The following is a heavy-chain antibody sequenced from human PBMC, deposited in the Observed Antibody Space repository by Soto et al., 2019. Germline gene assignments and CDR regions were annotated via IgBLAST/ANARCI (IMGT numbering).Heavy chain of an antibody. V-gene: IGHV3-23*01. D-gene: IGHD6-19*01. CDR2: ISGSGGST. CDR3: AKGLHSSGWFPDAFDI. Sequence: PGGSLRLSCAASGVTVSSYAMSWVRQAPGKGLEWVSAISGSGGSTYYADSVKGRFTISRDNSKNTLYLQMNSLRAEDTAVYYCAKGLHSSGWFPDAFDIWGQGTMGTVSS. CDR1: GVTVSSYA. J-gene: IGHJ3*02.